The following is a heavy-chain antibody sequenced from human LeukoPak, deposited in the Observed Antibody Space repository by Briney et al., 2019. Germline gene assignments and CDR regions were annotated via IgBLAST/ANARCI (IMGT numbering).Heavy chain of an antibody. J-gene: IGHJ3*02. Sequence: ASVKVSCKASGYTFITYDINWVRQAPGQGLEWMGWISAYNGDTNYAQKLQGRVTMTTDTSTNTAYMELRSLRSDDTAVYYCARGASWSAFGIWGQGTMVTVSS. V-gene: IGHV1-18*01. CDR2: ISAYNGDT. CDR1: GYTFITYD. CDR3: ARGASWSAFGI.